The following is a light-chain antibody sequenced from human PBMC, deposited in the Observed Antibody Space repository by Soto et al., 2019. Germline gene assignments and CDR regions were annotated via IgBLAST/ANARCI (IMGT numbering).Light chain of an antibody. V-gene: IGLV2-14*01. CDR2: QVS. CDR3: SSYTVTTTIL. CDR1: SDDIGVYDY. J-gene: IGLJ2*01. Sequence: QSALTQPASVSGSLGQSITISCSGSSDDIGVYDYVSRYQQHPGKVPKLIIYQVSNRPSGVSDRFSGSKSGNTASLTISGLQAEDEADYYCSSYTVTTTILFAGGTKLTVL.